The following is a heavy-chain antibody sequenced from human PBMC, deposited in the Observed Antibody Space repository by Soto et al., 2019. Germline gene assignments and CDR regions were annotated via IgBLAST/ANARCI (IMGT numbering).Heavy chain of an antibody. CDR3: ARERMVRGVGTFDP. CDR1: GFTFSSYA. J-gene: IGHJ5*02. Sequence: QVQLVESGGGVVQPGRSLRLSCAASGFTFSSYAMHWVRQAPGKGLEWVAVISYDGSNKYYADSVKGRFTISRDNSKNMLYLQMNSLRAEDTAVYYCARERMVRGVGTFDPWGQGTLVTVSS. D-gene: IGHD3-10*01. CDR2: ISYDGSNK. V-gene: IGHV3-30-3*01.